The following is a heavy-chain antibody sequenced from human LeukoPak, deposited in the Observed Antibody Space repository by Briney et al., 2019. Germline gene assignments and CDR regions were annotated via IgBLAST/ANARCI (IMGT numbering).Heavy chain of an antibody. J-gene: IGHJ5*02. CDR3: ASLAYSIAAAGTINWFDP. CDR2: INHSGST. CDR1: GFSFTTYW. V-gene: IGHV4-34*01. Sequence: SGGSLRLSCAASGFSFTTYWMGWVRQAPGKGLEWIGEINHSGSTNYNPSLKSRVTISVDTSKNQFSLKLSSVTAADTAVYYCASLAYSIAAAGTINWFDPWGQGTLVTVSS. D-gene: IGHD6-13*01.